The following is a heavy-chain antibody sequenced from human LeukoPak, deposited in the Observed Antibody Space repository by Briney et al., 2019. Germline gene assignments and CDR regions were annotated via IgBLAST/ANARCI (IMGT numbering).Heavy chain of an antibody. CDR3: ARVSRYGDYGGFYFDY. D-gene: IGHD4-17*01. CDR1: GYTFTSYY. CDR2: INPNSGGT. J-gene: IGHJ4*02. V-gene: IGHV1-2*02. Sequence: ASVKVSCKASGYTFTSYYMHWVRQAPGQGLEWMGWINPNSGGTNYAQKFQGRVTMTRDTSISTAYMELSRLRPDDTAVYYCARVSRYGDYGGFYFDYWGQGTLVTVSS.